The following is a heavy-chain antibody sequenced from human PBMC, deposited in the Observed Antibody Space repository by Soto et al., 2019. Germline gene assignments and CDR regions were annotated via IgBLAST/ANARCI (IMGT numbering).Heavy chain of an antibody. D-gene: IGHD6-13*01. CDR2: ISAYNGNT. V-gene: IGHV1-18*01. Sequence: QVQLVQSGAEVKKPGASVKVSCKASGYTFTSYGIRWVRQDPGQGLEWMGWISAYNGNTNYAQKLQGRVTMTTDTSTSTAYMELRSLRSDVTDGDYCARDSRSLFDYWGQGTLVTVSS. CDR3: ARDSRSLFDY. J-gene: IGHJ4*02. CDR1: GYTFTSYG.